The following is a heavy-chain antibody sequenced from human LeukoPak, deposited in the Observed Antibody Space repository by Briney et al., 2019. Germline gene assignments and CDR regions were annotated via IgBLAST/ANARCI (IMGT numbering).Heavy chain of an antibody. D-gene: IGHD3-16*01. CDR1: GGSMSSYY. J-gene: IGHJ4*02. CDR3: ARDGEYVWGTYPLY. V-gene: IGHV4-4*07. CDR2: VYSSGST. Sequence: LETLSLTCTVSGGSMSSYYWSWIRQPAGKGLEWIGRVYSSGSTNYNPSLRSRVTMSVDTSKNQVSLKLSSVTAADTAVYYCARDGEYVWGTYPLYWGQGTLVTVS.